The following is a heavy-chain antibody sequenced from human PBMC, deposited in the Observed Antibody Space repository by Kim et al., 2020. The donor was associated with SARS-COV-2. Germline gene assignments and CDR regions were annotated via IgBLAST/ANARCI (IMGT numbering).Heavy chain of an antibody. CDR3: AKDKGDFGTGRFDY. Sequence: GGSLRLSCAASGFTFDDYAMHWVRQAPGKGLEWVSGISWNSGSIGYADSVKGRFTISRDNAKNSLYLQMNSLRAEDTALYYCAKDKGDFGTGRFDYWGQGTLVTVSS. CDR1: GFTFDDYA. D-gene: IGHD1-1*01. CDR2: ISWNSGSI. J-gene: IGHJ4*02. V-gene: IGHV3-9*01.